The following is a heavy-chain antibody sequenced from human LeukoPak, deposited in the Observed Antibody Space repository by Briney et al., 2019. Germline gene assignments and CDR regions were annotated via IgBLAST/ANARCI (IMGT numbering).Heavy chain of an antibody. V-gene: IGHV5-51*01. J-gene: IGHJ4*02. Sequence: GESLKISCKGSGYSFTSYWIGWVRQMPGKGLEWMGIIYPGDSDTRYSPSFQGQVTISADKPISTAYLQWSSLKASDTAMYYCASQDGYYYDSSGLPDYWGQGTLVTVSS. CDR2: IYPGDSDT. CDR1: GYSFTSYW. CDR3: ASQDGYYYDSSGLPDY. D-gene: IGHD3-22*01.